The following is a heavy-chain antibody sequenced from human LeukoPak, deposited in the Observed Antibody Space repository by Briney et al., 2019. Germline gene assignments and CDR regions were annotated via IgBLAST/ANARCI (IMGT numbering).Heavy chain of an antibody. CDR1: GGSVSRGSYY. Sequence: SETLSLTCTVSGGSVSRGSYYWTWIRQAPGKGLEWIGYIYYTGSTNKNPSLKSRVTMSVDTSKNQFSLNLKSVTPEDTAVYYCARNLIPEQLVLNFWGQGILVTVSS. D-gene: IGHD6-13*01. CDR3: ARNLIPEQLVLNF. J-gene: IGHJ4*02. V-gene: IGHV4-61*01. CDR2: IYYTGST.